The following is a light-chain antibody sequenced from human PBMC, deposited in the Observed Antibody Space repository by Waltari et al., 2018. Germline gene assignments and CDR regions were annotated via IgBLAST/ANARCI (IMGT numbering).Light chain of an antibody. J-gene: IGLJ1*01. CDR1: SSDVGSYNL. V-gene: IGLV2-23*01. CDR3: CSYAGSSTYV. Sequence: QSALTQPASVSGSPGQSITISCTGTSSDVGSYNLVSWYQQHPGKAPKLMIYEGSKRPSGVSNRFSGSQSGNTASLPISGLQAEDEADYYCCSYAGSSTYVFGTGTKVTVL. CDR2: EGS.